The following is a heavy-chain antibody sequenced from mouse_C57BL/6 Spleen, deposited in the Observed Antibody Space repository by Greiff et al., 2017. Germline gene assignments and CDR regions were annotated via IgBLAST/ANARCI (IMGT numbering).Heavy chain of an antibody. V-gene: IGHV10-1*01. CDR3: VRQGGSSYNWYFDV. CDR2: IRSKSNNYAT. D-gene: IGHD1-1*01. Sequence: EVQLVESGGGLVQPKGSLKLSCAASGFSFNTYAMNWVRQAPGKGLEWVARIRSKSNNYATYYADSVKDRFTISRDDSESMLYLQMNNLKTEDTAMYYCVRQGGSSYNWYFDVWGTGTTVTVSS. CDR1: GFSFNTYA. J-gene: IGHJ1*03.